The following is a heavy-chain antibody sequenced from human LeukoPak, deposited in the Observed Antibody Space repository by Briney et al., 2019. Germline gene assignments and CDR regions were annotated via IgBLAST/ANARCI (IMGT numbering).Heavy chain of an antibody. CDR2: ISWNSGSI. D-gene: IGHD6-6*01. Sequence: GGSLRLSCAASGFTFDDYATHWVRQAPGKGLEWVSGISWNSGSIGYADSVKGRFTISRDNAKNSLYLQMNSLRAEDTALYYCAKDMSSSSSFDYWGQGTLVTVSS. J-gene: IGHJ4*02. CDR1: GFTFDDYA. V-gene: IGHV3-9*01. CDR3: AKDMSSSSSFDY.